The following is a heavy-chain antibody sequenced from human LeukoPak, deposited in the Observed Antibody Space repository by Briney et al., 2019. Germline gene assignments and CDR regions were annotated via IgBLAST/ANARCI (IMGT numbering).Heavy chain of an antibody. V-gene: IGHV3-66*01. D-gene: IGHD2-15*01. Sequence: GGSLRLSCAASGFTFSSYSVNWVRQAPGKGLEWVSLIFSGGGTYYADSVKGRFTISRDNSKNTLFLQMNSLRAEDTAVYYCARGGVVYPDSFDIWGRGTMVTVSS. CDR3: ARGGVVYPDSFDI. CDR2: IFSGGGT. CDR1: GFTFSSYS. J-gene: IGHJ3*02.